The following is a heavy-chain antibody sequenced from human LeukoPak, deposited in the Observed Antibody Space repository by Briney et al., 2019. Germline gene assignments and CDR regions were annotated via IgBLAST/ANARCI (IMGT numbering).Heavy chain of an antibody. J-gene: IGHJ4*02. V-gene: IGHV4-39*01. CDR2: IYSSGTT. Sequence: SETLSLTCAVSGASIRNTSFYWGWIRQPPGKGLQWIASIYSSGTTYYNPSIKSRITLFVDTSKNQVSLKLRSVTAADTAVYYCARHAVEGKWQHFYYFNYWGQGSLVTVSS. CDR3: ARHAVEGKWQHFYYFNY. CDR1: GASIRNTSFY. D-gene: IGHD5-24*01.